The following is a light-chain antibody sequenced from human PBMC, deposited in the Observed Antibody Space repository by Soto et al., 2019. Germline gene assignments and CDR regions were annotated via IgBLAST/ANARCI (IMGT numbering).Light chain of an antibody. CDR3: QAWDSSTVVV. Sequence: SYELTQPPSVSVSPGQTATISCSGDKLGDKYACWYQQKPGQSPVLVIYQDNKRPSGIPVRFSGSNSGNTATLTISGTQAMDEADYYCQAWDSSTVVVFGGGTKLTVL. CDR1: KLGDKY. J-gene: IGLJ2*01. CDR2: QDN. V-gene: IGLV3-1*01.